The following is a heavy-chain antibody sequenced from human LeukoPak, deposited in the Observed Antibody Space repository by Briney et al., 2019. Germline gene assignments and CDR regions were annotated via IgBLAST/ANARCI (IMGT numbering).Heavy chain of an antibody. D-gene: IGHD3-22*01. J-gene: IGHJ5*02. V-gene: IGHV4-31*03. CDR3: ARDTYYYDSSGYYRWFDP. CDR2: IYYSGST. CDR1: GGPISSGGYY. Sequence: SEPLSLTCTVSGGPISSGGYYWSWIRQHPGKGLEWIGYIYYSGSTYYNPSLKSRVTISVDTSKYQFSLKLSSVTAADTAVYYCARDTYYYDSSGYYRWFDPWGQGTLVTVSS.